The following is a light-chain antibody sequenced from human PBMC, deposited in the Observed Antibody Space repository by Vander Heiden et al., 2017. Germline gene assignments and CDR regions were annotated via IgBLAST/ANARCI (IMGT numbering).Light chain of an antibody. CDR3: QSHDDSNVV. CDR2: GDT. CDR1: SGSNARNS. J-gene: IGLJ2*01. Sequence: NLMLTQPHSVSESPGKTITISCTRSSGSNARNSVYWYQQRPGGPPTTVIYGDTHRPSGVPDRFSGSIDTFSNSASLTISGLRTEDEADYYCQSHDDSNVVFGGGTKLTVL. V-gene: IGLV6-57*01.